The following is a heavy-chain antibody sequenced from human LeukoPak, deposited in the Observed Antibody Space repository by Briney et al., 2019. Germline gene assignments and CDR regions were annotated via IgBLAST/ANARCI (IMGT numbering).Heavy chain of an antibody. Sequence: ASVKVSCKASGYTFTGYYIHWVRHAPGQGLEWMGWINSNSGGTNSAEKFQGRVTMTRDTSISTAYMELSRLRSDDTAVYYCARHPYSGSYHFDYWGQGTLVTVSS. D-gene: IGHD1-26*01. CDR2: INSNSGGT. V-gene: IGHV1-2*02. CDR1: GYTFTGYY. CDR3: ARHPYSGSYHFDY. J-gene: IGHJ4*02.